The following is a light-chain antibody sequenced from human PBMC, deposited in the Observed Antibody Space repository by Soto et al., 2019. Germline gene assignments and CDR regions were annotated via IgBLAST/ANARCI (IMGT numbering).Light chain of an antibody. V-gene: IGLV2-14*01. Sequence: QSALTQPRSVSGSPGQSVTISCTGTGNDVGAYNYVSWYQQHPGKAPKLIIYEVNKRPSGVSDRFSGSKSGNTASLTISGLQAEDEADYYCSSYTITSTLVIFGGGTKLTVL. J-gene: IGLJ2*01. CDR1: GNDVGAYNY. CDR3: SSYTITSTLVI. CDR2: EVN.